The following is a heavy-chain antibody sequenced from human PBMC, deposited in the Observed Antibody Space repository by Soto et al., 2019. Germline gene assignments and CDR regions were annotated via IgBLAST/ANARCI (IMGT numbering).Heavy chain of an antibody. V-gene: IGHV3-7*01. CDR3: ARLRFLEWLLFSAYYFDY. D-gene: IGHD3-3*01. CDR1: GFTFSSYW. CDR2: IKQDGSEK. Sequence: GGSLRLSCAASGFTFSSYWMSWVRQAPGKGLEWVANIKQDGSEKYYVDSVKGRFTISRDNAKNSLYLQMNSLRAEDTAVYYCARLRFLEWLLFSAYYFDYWGQGTLVTVSS. J-gene: IGHJ4*02.